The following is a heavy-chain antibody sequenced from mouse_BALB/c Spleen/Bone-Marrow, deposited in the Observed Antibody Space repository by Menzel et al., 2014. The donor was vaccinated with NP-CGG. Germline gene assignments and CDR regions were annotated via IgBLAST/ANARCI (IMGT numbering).Heavy chain of an antibody. J-gene: IGHJ2*01. Sequence: SGAELVRPGVSVKISCKGSGYTFTDYAMHWVKQSHAKSLEWIGVISTYYGDATYNQKFEGKATMTVDKSSSTAYMELSSLTSEDSAVYYCARSASYCFDYWGQGTTLTVSS. V-gene: IGHV1S137*01. CDR3: ARSASYCFDY. CDR2: ISTYYGDA. CDR1: GYTFTDYA.